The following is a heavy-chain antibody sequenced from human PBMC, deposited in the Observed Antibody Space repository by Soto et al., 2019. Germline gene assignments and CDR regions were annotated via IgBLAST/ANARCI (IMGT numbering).Heavy chain of an antibody. CDR1: GYRFTSYL. V-gene: IGHV5-51*01. CDR3: ERALSIDSDSYRIKDGWLDP. D-gene: IGHD3-22*01. J-gene: IGHJ5*02. Sequence: GESLKISFKGSGYRFTSYLISWVRQMPVKGLEWMGIIYPGDSDTRYSPSFQGQVTISADKSISTAYLQWSSLEASDTATYFCERALSIDSDSYRIKDGWLDPWGQGTLVTVSS. CDR2: IYPGDSDT.